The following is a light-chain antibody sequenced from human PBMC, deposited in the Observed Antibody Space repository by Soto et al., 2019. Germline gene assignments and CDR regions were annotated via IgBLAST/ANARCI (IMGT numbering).Light chain of an antibody. J-gene: IGKJ2*01. V-gene: IGKV3-15*01. CDR1: QSISSN. Sequence: EIVMTQSPATLSVSPGERATLSCRASQSISSNLAWYQQKPGQAPRLLIYGASTRATGIPARFSGSGSGTDFTLTITSLQSEDFAAYYCQQYNNWPPYTFGPGTQLEIK. CDR2: GAS. CDR3: QQYNNWPPYT.